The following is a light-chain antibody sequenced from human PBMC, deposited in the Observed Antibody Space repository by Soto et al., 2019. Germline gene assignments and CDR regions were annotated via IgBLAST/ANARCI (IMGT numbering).Light chain of an antibody. V-gene: IGKV3-15*01. J-gene: IGKJ5*01. CDR1: QSVSSN. Sequence: EIVMTQSPATLSVSPGERATLSCTASQSVSSNLAWYQQKPGQAPRLLIYGASTRATGIPARFSGSGSRTEFTLTISSLQSEDFAVYYCQQYNNWPPTFGQGTRLEIK. CDR2: GAS. CDR3: QQYNNWPPT.